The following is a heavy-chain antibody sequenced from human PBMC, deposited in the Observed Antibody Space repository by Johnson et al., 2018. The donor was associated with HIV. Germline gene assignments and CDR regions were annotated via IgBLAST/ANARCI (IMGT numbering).Heavy chain of an antibody. Sequence: HLVESGGGLIQPGGSLRLSCAASGFTVSSNYMSWVRQAPGKGLEWVSIIYSGDRTYYADSVKGRFTISRDNSKNTLYLEMNSLRAEDTAVYYCARDRYSSGWFFDAFDIWGLGTVVAVSS. J-gene: IGHJ3*02. CDR1: GFTVSSNY. D-gene: IGHD6-19*01. CDR2: IYSGDRT. V-gene: IGHV3-53*01. CDR3: ARDRYSSGWFFDAFDI.